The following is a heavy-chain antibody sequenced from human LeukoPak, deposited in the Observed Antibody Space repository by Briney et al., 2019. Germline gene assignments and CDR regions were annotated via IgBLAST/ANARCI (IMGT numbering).Heavy chain of an antibody. V-gene: IGHV4-39*01. J-gene: IGHJ4*02. CDR3: SRLSTGATDY. CDR2: IFYSGST. D-gene: IGHD1-26*01. Sequence: SETLSLTCTVSGASISSTVYYLGWIRQPPGKGLEWIGSIFYSGSTYYNPSLKSRVTMSVDTSKNQFSLNLSSVTAADTAVYYCSRLSTGATDYWGQGALVTVSS. CDR1: GASISSTVYY.